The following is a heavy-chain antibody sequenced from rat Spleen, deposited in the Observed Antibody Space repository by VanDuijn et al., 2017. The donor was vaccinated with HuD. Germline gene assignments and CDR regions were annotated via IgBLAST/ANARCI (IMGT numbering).Heavy chain of an antibody. CDR3: AYGYYVMDA. CDR1: GFTFSTAW. V-gene: IGHV6-6*01. CDR2: IKAKSNNYAT. J-gene: IGHJ4*01. Sequence: EVQLVESGGGLVQPGNSLKLSCATSGFTFSTAWMYWYRQFPEKRLEWVARIKAKSNNYATDYTESVKGRFTISRDDSKSSIYLQMNNLKEEDTAIYYCAYGYYVMDAWGQGASVTVSS.